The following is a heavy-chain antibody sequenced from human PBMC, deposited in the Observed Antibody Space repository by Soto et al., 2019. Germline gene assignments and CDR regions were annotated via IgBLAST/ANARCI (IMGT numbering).Heavy chain of an antibody. CDR2: FDPEDGET. CDR3: AAGVTIFGVVTHYGFDY. D-gene: IGHD3-3*01. Sequence: ASVKVSCKVSGYTLTELSMHWVRQAPGKGLEWMGGFDPEDGETIYAQKFQGRVTMTEDTSTDTAYMELSSLRSEDTAVYYCAAGVTIFGVVTHYGFDYWGQGTLFTVSS. J-gene: IGHJ4*02. CDR1: GYTLTELS. V-gene: IGHV1-24*01.